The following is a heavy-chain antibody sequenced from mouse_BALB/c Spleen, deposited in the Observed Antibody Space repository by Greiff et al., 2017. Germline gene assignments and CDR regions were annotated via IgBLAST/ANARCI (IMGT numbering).Heavy chain of an antibody. CDR1: GFTFSSYA. Sequence: EVQVVESGGGLVKPGGSLKLSCAASGFTFSSYAMSWVRQSPEKRLEWVAEISSGGSYTYYPDTVTGRFTISRDNAKNTLYLEMSSLRSEDTAMYYCASDGGNPLYYYAMDYWGQGTSVTVSS. CDR3: ASDGGNPLYYYAMDY. J-gene: IGHJ4*01. V-gene: IGHV5-9-4*01. D-gene: IGHD1-1*02. CDR2: ISSGGSYT.